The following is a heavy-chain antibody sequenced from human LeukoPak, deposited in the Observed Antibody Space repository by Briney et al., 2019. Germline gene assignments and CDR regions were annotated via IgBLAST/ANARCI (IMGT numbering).Heavy chain of an antibody. CDR3: ARDRNSGLGSDYFDY. CDR1: GYTFTGYY. D-gene: IGHD4-23*01. CDR2: INPNSGGT. J-gene: IGHJ4*02. V-gene: IGHV1-2*06. Sequence: ASVKVSCKASGYTFTGYYMHWVRQAPGQGLEWMGRINPNSGGTNYAQTFQGRVTMTRDTSISTAYMELSRLRSDDTAAYYCARDRNSGLGSDYFDYWGQGTLVTVSS.